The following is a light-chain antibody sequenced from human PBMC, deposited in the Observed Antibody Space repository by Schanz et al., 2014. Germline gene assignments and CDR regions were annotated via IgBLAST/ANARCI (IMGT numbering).Light chain of an antibody. J-gene: IGKJ1*01. CDR2: GAS. Sequence: EIVLTQSPGTLSLSPGERATLSCRASQSVSSSYLAWYQQKPGQAPRLLIYGASSRATGIPDRFSGSGSGTDFTLTISSLQPEDFATYFCQQSHDGVWTFGQGTTVEIK. CDR1: QSVSSSY. CDR3: QQSHDGVWT. V-gene: IGKV3-20*01.